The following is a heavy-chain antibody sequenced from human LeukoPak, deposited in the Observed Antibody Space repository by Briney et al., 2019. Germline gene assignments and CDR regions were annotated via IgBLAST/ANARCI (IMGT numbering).Heavy chain of an antibody. J-gene: IGHJ4*02. Sequence: PSETLSLTCTVSGGSISSYYWGWIRQPPGKGLEWIGSIYYSGSTYFNPSLKSRVTISVDTSKNQFSLKLSSVTAADTAVYYCARVIPFDYWGQGTLVTVSS. CDR2: IYYSGST. D-gene: IGHD2-21*01. CDR3: ARVIPFDY. CDR1: GGSISSYY. V-gene: IGHV4-39*07.